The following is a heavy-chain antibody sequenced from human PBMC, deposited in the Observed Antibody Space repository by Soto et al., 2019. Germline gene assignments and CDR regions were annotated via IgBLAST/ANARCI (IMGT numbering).Heavy chain of an antibody. V-gene: IGHV3-23*01. J-gene: IGHJ4*02. Sequence: EVRLLESGGGLVKPGGSLRLSCATSGLTFSNYAMSWVRQAPGGGLEWVSSMSGSSSTTYYADSVRGRFTISRDRSKNTLYLQMSSLRAEDTALYYCAKDRTVAARNFDYWGQGTLVTVSS. CDR1: GLTFSNYA. CDR2: MSGSSSTT. CDR3: AKDRTVAARNFDY. D-gene: IGHD6-6*01.